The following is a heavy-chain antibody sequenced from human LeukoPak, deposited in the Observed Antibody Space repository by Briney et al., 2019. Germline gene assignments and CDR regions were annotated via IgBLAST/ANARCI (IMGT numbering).Heavy chain of an antibody. J-gene: IGHJ5*02. CDR1: GGTFSSYA. Sequence: ASVKVSCKASGGTFSSYAISWVRQAPGQGLEWMGGIIPIFGTANYAQKFQGRVTITADESTSTAYMELSSLRSEDTAVYYCARAGAFPGSGSYYRPYNWFDPWGQGTLVTVSS. CDR3: ARAGAFPGSGSYYRPYNWFDP. V-gene: IGHV1-69*13. D-gene: IGHD3-10*01. CDR2: IIPIFGTA.